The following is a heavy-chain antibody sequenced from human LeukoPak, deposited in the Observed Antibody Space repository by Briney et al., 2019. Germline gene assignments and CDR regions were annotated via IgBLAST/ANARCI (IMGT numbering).Heavy chain of an antibody. CDR2: ISGSGGST. D-gene: IGHD3-10*01. CDR3: AKDTLYYGGAFDY. J-gene: IGHJ4*02. Sequence: PGGSLRLSCAASGFTFSSYGMSWVRQAPGKGLEWVSAISGSGGSTYYADSVKGRFTISRDNSKNTLYLQMNSLRAEDTAVYYCAKDTLYYGGAFDYWGQGTLVTVSS. CDR1: GFTFSSYG. V-gene: IGHV3-23*01.